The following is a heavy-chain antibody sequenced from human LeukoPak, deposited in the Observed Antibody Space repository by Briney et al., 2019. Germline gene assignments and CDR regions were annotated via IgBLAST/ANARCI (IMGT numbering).Heavy chain of an antibody. CDR1: GFTFSSYG. Sequence: GGSLRLSCAASGFTFSSYGMHWVRQAPGKGLEWVAVISYDGSNKYYADSVKGRFTISGDNSKNTLYLQMNSLRAEDTAVYYCARGPARTGAFDIWGQGTMVTVSS. CDR3: ARGPARTGAFDI. CDR2: ISYDGSNK. D-gene: IGHD6-6*01. J-gene: IGHJ3*02. V-gene: IGHV3-30*03.